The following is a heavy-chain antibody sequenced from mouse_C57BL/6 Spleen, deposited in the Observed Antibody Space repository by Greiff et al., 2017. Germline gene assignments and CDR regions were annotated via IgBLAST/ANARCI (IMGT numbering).Heavy chain of an antibody. J-gene: IGHJ2*01. CDR3: ARSPFNYYFDY. CDR2: IDPGDGDT. D-gene: IGHD4-1*02. Sequence: VQLQQSGPELVKPGASVKISCKASGYAFSSSWMNWVKQRPGKGLEWVGRIDPGDGDTNYNGKFKGKATLTADKSSSTSYMQLSSLTSEDSAVYFCARSPFNYYFDYWGQGTTLTVSS. V-gene: IGHV1-82*01. CDR1: GYAFSSSW.